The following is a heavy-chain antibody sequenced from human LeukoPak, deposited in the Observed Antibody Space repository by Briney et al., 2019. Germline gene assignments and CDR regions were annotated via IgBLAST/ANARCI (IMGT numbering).Heavy chain of an antibody. Sequence: SETLSLTCAVYGGSFSGYYWSWIRQPPGKGLEWIGSIYHSGSTYYNPSLKSRVTISVDTSKNQFSLKLSSVTAADTAVYYCARAAARLSWFDPWDQGTLVTVSS. D-gene: IGHD3-16*01. CDR1: GGSFSGYY. J-gene: IGHJ5*02. CDR2: IYHSGST. CDR3: ARAAARLSWFDP. V-gene: IGHV4-34*01.